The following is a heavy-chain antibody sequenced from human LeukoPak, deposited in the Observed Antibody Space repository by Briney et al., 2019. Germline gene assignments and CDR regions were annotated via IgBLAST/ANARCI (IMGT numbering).Heavy chain of an antibody. CDR1: VGSISSYY. CDR3: ARDRRYYDSSGYPDDAFDI. Sequence: SETLSLTCTVSVGSISSYYWSWIRQPPGKGLEWIGYIYYSGSTNYNPSLKSRVTISVDTSKNQFSLKLSSVTAADTALYSCARDRRYYDSSGYPDDAFDIWGQGTMVTVSS. J-gene: IGHJ3*02. V-gene: IGHV4-59*01. D-gene: IGHD3-22*01. CDR2: IYYSGST.